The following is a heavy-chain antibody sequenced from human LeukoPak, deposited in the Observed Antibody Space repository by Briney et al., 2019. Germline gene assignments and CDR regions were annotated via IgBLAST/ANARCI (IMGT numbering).Heavy chain of an antibody. CDR1: GGTFRSNA. J-gene: IGHJ4*02. CDR3: ARGWLAETTVVTPYNY. Sequence: SVTVSCMASGGTFRSNAISWVRQAPGQGLEWMGGITPIFGTANYAQKFQGRVTITAVESMSTAYMELSSLRSEDTAVYYCARGWLAETTVVTPYNYWGQGTLVTVSS. CDR2: ITPIFGTA. D-gene: IGHD4-23*01. V-gene: IGHV1-69*13.